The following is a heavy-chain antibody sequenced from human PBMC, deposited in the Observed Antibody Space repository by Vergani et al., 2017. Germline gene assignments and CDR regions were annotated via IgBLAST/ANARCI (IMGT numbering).Heavy chain of an antibody. V-gene: IGHV3-23*01. CDR2: ISGSGGST. D-gene: IGHD6-13*01. J-gene: IGHJ4*02. CDR1: GGSFSGYY. CDR3: AKESRRIAAAGTGDY. Sequence: VQLQQWGAGLLKPSETLSLTCAVYGGSFSGYYWSWIRQPPGKGLEWVSAISGSGGSTYYADSVKGRFTISRDNSKNTLYLQMNSLRAEDTAVYYCAKESRRIAAAGTGDYWGQGTLVTVSS.